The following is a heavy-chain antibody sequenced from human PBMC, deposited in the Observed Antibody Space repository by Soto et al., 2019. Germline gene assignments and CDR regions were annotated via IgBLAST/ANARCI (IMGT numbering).Heavy chain of an antibody. J-gene: IGHJ6*02. CDR2: IYYSGST. CDR1: GGSISSYY. V-gene: IGHV4-59*01. Sequence: SETLSLTCTVSGGSISSYYWSWIRQPPGKGLEWIGYIYYSGSTNYNPSLKSRVTISVDTSKNQFSLKLSSVTAADTAVYYCARLPITMVRGVITPGSYYYYGMDVWGQGTTVTVSS. CDR3: ARLPITMVRGVITPGSYYYYGMDV. D-gene: IGHD3-10*01.